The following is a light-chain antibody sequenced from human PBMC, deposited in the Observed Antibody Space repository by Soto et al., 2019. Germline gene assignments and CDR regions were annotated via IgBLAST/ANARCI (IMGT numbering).Light chain of an antibody. CDR1: SSNIGAGFD. V-gene: IGLV1-40*01. Sequence: QAVLTQPPSVSGAPRQRVTISCTGSSSNIGAGFDVHWCQQLPGTAPNLLIYGNNNRPSVVPDRFSCSKSGTSASLAITGLQAEDEADYYCQSYDRSLSGSRVFGGGTKVTVL. CDR3: QSYDRSLSGSRV. J-gene: IGLJ2*01. CDR2: GNN.